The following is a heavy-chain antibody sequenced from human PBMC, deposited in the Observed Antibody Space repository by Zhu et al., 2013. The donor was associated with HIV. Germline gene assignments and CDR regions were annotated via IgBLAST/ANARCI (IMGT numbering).Heavy chain of an antibody. D-gene: IGHD4-17*01. CDR2: IIPIFGTA. V-gene: IGHV1-69*01. J-gene: IGHJ5*02. CDR3: ARDDHGDYDNWFDP. CDR1: GGTFSSYA. Sequence: QVQLVQSGAEVKKPGSSVKVSCKASGGTFSSYAISWVRQAPGQGLEWMGGIIPIFGTANYAQKFQGRVTITADESTSTAYMELSGLRSEDTAVYYCARDDHGDYDNWFDPWGQGTPGHRLL.